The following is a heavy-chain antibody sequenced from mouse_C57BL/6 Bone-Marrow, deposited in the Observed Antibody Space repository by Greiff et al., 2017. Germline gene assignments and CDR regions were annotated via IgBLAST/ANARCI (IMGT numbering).Heavy chain of an antibody. CDR1: GYSITSGYY. CDR3: ARRGDYYFDY. Sequence: EVQLQQSGPGLVKPSQSLSLTCSVTGYSITSGYYWNWIRQFPGNKLEWMGYISYDGSNNYNPYLKNRISITRDTSKNQFFLKLNSVTTEDTATYYCARRGDYYFDYWGQGTTLTVSS. CDR2: ISYDGSN. J-gene: IGHJ2*01. V-gene: IGHV3-6*01.